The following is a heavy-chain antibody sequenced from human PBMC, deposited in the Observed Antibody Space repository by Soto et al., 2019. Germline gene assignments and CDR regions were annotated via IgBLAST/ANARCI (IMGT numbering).Heavy chain of an antibody. Sequence: GGSLRLSCAASGFTFSSYAMSWVRQAPGKGLEWVSAISGSGGSTYYADSVKGRFTISRDNSKNTLYLQMNSLRAEDTAVYYCAKDSEINIIVVVPAAFDYWGQGTLVTVS. D-gene: IGHD2-2*01. J-gene: IGHJ4*02. CDR3: AKDSEINIIVVVPAAFDY. CDR2: ISGSGGST. CDR1: GFTFSSYA. V-gene: IGHV3-23*01.